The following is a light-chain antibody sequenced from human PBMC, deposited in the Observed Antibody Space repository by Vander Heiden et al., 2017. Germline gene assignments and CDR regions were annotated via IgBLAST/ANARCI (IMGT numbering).Light chain of an antibody. CDR2: QDN. V-gene: IGLV3-1*01. CDR3: QAWDNNIMM. Sequence: SYELTQPPSVSESPGQTARITCSGDRLGDKYACWYQQKPGQSPVLVIYQDNRRPSGIPERFSGSTSANTATLTISGTQPMDEADYYCQAWDNNIMMFGGGTKLTVL. J-gene: IGLJ3*02. CDR1: RLGDKY.